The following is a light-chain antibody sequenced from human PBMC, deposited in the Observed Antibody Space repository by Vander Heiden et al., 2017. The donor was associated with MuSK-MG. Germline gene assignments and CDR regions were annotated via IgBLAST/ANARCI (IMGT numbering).Light chain of an antibody. CDR3: QQSYSTPRFT. J-gene: IGKJ3*01. Sequence: DIQLTQSPSSLSASVGDRVTISCRASQTIRNFLNWYQQKPGKAPKLLIYAASSLQSGVPSRFSGSGSGTDFTLTISTLQPEDFATYYCQQSYSTPRFTFGPGTKVXIK. V-gene: IGKV1-39*01. CDR2: AAS. CDR1: QTIRNF.